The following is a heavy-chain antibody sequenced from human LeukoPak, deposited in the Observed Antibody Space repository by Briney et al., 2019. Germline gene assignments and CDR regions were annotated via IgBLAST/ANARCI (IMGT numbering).Heavy chain of an antibody. CDR3: ARDYGCSGGSYYTRTDLSFDP. V-gene: IGHV1-69*06. J-gene: IGHJ5*02. CDR2: IIPIFGTA. Sequence: ASVKVSCKASGGTFSSYAISWVRQAPGQGLEWMGGIIPIFGTANYAQKFQGRVTITADKSTNTAYMELSSLRSEDTAVYYCARDYGCSGGSYYTRTDLSFDPWGQGTLVTVSS. CDR1: GGTFSSYA. D-gene: IGHD2-15*01.